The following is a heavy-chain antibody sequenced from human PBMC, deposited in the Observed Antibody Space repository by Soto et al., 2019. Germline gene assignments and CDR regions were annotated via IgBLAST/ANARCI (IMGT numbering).Heavy chain of an antibody. CDR3: ARADSSSAVDY. CDR1: GFTFSSYD. J-gene: IGHJ4*02. D-gene: IGHD6-6*01. V-gene: IGHV3-13*01. CDR2: IGTAGDT. Sequence: GGSLRLSCAASGFTFSSYDMHWVRQATGKGLEWVSAIGTAGDTYYPGSVKGRFTISRENAKNSLYLQMNSLRAGDTAVYYCARADSSSAVDYWGQGTLVTVSS.